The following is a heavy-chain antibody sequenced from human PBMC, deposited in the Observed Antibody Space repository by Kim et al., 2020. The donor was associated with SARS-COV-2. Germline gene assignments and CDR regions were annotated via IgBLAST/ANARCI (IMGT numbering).Heavy chain of an antibody. Sequence: ASVKVSCKASGYTFTSYYMHWVRQAPGQGLEWMAIINPSGGSTTYAQKFQGRVTMTRDTSTSTVYMELSSLRSEDTAVYYCARGIPHYYDSTTYTYYFDFWGQGTLVTVSS. CDR3: ARGIPHYYDSTTYTYYFDF. V-gene: IGHV1-46*01. CDR1: GYTFTSYY. D-gene: IGHD3-22*01. J-gene: IGHJ4*02. CDR2: INPSGGST.